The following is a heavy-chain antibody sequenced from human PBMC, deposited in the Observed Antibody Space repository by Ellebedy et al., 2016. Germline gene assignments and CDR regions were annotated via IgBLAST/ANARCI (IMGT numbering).Heavy chain of an antibody. J-gene: IGHJ4*02. CDR3: AKVGYTYGYRHFDS. CDR1: GFSFDEYV. D-gene: IGHD5-18*01. CDR2: INWDGDST. V-gene: IGHV3-43D*03. Sequence: GESLKISCAASGFSFDEYVMHWVRQPPGKGLECVAVINWDGDSTYYADSVKGRFTISRDNNKNSLYLQMNSLRPEDTALYFCAKVGYTYGYRHFDSWGQGTLVTVSS.